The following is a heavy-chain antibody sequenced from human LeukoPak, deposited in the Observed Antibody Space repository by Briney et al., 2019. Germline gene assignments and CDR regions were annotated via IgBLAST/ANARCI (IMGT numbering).Heavy chain of an antibody. J-gene: IGHJ5*02. D-gene: IGHD1-14*01. CDR1: GFTFSSYW. CDR3: ARDHHPGWFDP. V-gene: IGHV3-74*01. CDR2: ISSEGSST. Sequence: GGSLRLSCAASGFTFSSYWMHWVRQAPGKGLVWVSRISSEGSSTSYVDSVEGRFTISRDNAKNTLYLQMNSLRAEDTAVYFCARDHHPGWFDPWGQGTLVTVSS.